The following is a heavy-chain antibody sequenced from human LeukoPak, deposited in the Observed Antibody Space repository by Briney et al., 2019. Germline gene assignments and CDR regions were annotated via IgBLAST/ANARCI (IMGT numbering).Heavy chain of an antibody. D-gene: IGHD3-10*01. Sequence: PGGFLRLSCAAFGFTFSRYWMHWVRQAPGKGLEWVSRITGDGGGTNNADSVKGRFTIYRDNAKNTLYLQMNSLRVEDTAVYYCARDLIYGSGSLDCWGQGTLVTV. CDR2: ITGDGGGT. V-gene: IGHV3-74*01. CDR1: GFTFSRYW. J-gene: IGHJ4*02. CDR3: ARDLIYGSGSLDC.